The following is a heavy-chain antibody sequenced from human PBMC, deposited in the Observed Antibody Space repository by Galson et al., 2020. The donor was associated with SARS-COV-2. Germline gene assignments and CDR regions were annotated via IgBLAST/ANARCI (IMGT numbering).Heavy chain of an antibody. CDR1: GYLISSGHY. D-gene: IGHD3-22*01. Sequence: SETLSLTCAVSGYLISSGHYWGWIRQPPGKGLQWIGSISQTGRTDFNPSLKSRVTISVDTSKNHFSLKLTSVTAADTAVYYCASSTSGHYYPNWFDPWGQGTLVTVSS. J-gene: IGHJ5*02. CDR2: ISQTGRT. V-gene: IGHV4-38-2*01. CDR3: ASSTSGHYYPNWFDP.